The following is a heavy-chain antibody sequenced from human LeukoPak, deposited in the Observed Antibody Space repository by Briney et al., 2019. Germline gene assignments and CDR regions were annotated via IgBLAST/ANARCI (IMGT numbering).Heavy chain of an antibody. J-gene: IGHJ4*02. D-gene: IGHD5-18*01. V-gene: IGHV4-61*08. CDR3: ARVLRAASWRSYDY. CDR2: IYYSGST. CDR1: GGSISSGGYY. Sequence: PSETLSLICTVSGGSISSGGYYWSWIRQHPGKGLEWIGYIYYSGSTNYNPSLKSRVTISIDTSRNQFSLRLNSMTSADTAVYYCARVLRAASWRSYDYWGQGSLVTVSS.